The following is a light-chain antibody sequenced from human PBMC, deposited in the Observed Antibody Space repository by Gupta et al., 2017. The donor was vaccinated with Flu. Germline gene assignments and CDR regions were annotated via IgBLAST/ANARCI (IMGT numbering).Light chain of an antibody. Sequence: DIQMTQSPSTLSASVGDRVTITCRASQSISSWLAWYQQKPGKAPKLLIYKASSLESGVPSRFSGSGSGTEFTLTISSLQPDDFATYYCQQDNSSLHTFGQGTKLEIK. J-gene: IGKJ2*01. CDR3: QQDNSSLHT. V-gene: IGKV1-5*03. CDR2: KAS. CDR1: QSISSW.